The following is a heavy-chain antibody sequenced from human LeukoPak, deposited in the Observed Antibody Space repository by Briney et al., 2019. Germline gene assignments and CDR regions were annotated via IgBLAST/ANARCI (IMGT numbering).Heavy chain of an antibody. D-gene: IGHD5-12*01. Sequence: GGSLRLSCAASGFTFSSHSMNWVRQAPGKGLEWVSSISSSTSYIYYADSVKGRFTISRDNAKNSLFLLMNSLRAEDTALYYCARAEGYGAIDYWGQGTLVIVSS. CDR2: ISSSTSYI. J-gene: IGHJ4*02. V-gene: IGHV3-21*01. CDR1: GFTFSSHS. CDR3: ARAEGYGAIDY.